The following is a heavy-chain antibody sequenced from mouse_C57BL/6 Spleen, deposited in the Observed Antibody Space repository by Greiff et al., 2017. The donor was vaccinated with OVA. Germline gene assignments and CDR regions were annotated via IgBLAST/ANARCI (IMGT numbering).Heavy chain of an antibody. CDR3: ARSEGSSGLGFAY. CDR2: INPSSGYT. J-gene: IGHJ3*01. V-gene: IGHV1-7*01. D-gene: IGHD3-2*02. Sequence: VQLQQSGAELAKPGASVKLSCKASGYTFTSYWMHWVKQRPGQGLEWIGYINPSSGYTKYNQKFKDKATLTADNYSSTAYMQLSSLTYEDSAVYYCARSEGSSGLGFAYWGQGTLVTVSA. CDR1: GYTFTSYW.